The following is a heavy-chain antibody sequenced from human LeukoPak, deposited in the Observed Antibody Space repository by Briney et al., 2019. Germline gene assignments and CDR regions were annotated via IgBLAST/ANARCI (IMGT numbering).Heavy chain of an antibody. CDR2: IYYRGSI. D-gene: IGHD2-2*01. Sequence: PSETLSLTCTVSGGSISSSTYYWGWIRQPPGKGLEWIVSIYYRGSIYYNPSLKSRVTISVDTSKNQFSLKLSSVTAADTAVYYCARQGCSSTTCYLFALYAFDIWGQGTMVTVSS. CDR3: ARQGCSSTTCYLFALYAFDI. V-gene: IGHV4-39*01. J-gene: IGHJ3*02. CDR1: GGSISSSTYY.